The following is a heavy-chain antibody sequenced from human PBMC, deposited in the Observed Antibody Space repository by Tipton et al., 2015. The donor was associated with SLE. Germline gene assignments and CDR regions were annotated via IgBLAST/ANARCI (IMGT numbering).Heavy chain of an antibody. D-gene: IGHD1-26*01. CDR3: ARSRIVGASGGGADAFDI. V-gene: IGHV4-59*01. CDR2: IYYSGST. CDR1: GGSISSYH. Sequence: TLSLTCTVSGGSISSYHWSWIRQPPGKGLEWIGYIYYSGSTNYNPSLKSRVTISVDTSKNQFSLKLSSVTAADTAVYYCARSRIVGASGGGADAFDIWGQGTMVTVSS. J-gene: IGHJ3*02.